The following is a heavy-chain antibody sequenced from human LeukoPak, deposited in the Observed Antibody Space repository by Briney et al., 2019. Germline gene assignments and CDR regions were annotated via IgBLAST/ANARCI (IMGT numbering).Heavy chain of an antibody. V-gene: IGHV4-59*01. CDR3: ARSKYGDYLGY. D-gene: IGHD4-17*01. Sequence: SETLSLTCTVSGGSISSYYWSWIRQPPGKGLEWIGYIYYSGSTNYNPSLKRRVTISVDTSKNQFSLKLSSVTAADTAVYYCARSKYGDYLGYWGQGTLVTVSS. J-gene: IGHJ4*02. CDR2: IYYSGST. CDR1: GGSISSYY.